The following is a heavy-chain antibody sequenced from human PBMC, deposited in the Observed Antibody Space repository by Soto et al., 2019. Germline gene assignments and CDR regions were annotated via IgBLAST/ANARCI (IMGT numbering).Heavy chain of an antibody. CDR3: ATGPSDFWSGYPINSMDV. CDR2: FDPEDGET. V-gene: IGHV1-24*01. D-gene: IGHD3-3*01. J-gene: IGHJ6*02. Sequence: ASVKVSCKVSGYTLTELSMHWVRQAPGKGLEWMGGFDPEDGETIYAQKFQGRVTMTEDTSTDTAYMELSSLRSEDTAVYYCATGPSDFWSGYPINSMDVWGQGTTVTVSS. CDR1: GYTLTELS.